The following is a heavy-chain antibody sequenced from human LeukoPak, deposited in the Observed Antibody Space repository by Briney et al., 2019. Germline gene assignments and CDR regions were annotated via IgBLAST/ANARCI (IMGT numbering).Heavy chain of an antibody. D-gene: IGHD6-19*01. J-gene: IGHJ3*02. CDR1: GFTFSSYW. V-gene: IGHV3-7*01. CDR2: IKQDGSEK. Sequence: GSLRLSCAASGFTFSSYWMSWVRQAPGKGLEWVANIKQDGSEKYYVDSVKGRFTISRDNAKNSLHLQMDSLRAEDTAVYYCARQTRYSSSGDAFDIWGQGTMVTVSS. CDR3: ARQTRYSSSGDAFDI.